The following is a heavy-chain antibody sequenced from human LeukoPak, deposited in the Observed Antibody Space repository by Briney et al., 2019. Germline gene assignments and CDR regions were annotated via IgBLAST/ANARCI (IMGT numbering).Heavy chain of an antibody. Sequence: GGSLRLSCAASGFTFSSYSMNWVRQAPGKGLEWVSAISGSGGSTYYADSVKGRFTISRDNSKNTLYLQMNSLRAEDTAVYYCAKPQPNWGNAFDIWGQGTMVTVSS. CDR3: AKPQPNWGNAFDI. V-gene: IGHV3-23*01. CDR2: ISGSGGST. CDR1: GFTFSSYS. J-gene: IGHJ3*02. D-gene: IGHD7-27*01.